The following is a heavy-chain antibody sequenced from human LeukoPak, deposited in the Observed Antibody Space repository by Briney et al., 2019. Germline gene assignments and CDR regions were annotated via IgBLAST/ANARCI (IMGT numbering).Heavy chain of an antibody. CDR1: RFTLSTYW. CDR2: IKQDGSQE. CDR3: ARGVPYDSWSGPHYSDY. Sequence: GGSLRLSCAASRFTLSTYWMSWVRQAPGKGLEWVAHIKQDGSQEYYVDSVTGRFTISRDSAKNSLYLQMNSLRAEDTAVYYCARGVPYDSWSGPHYSDYWGQGTLVTVSS. V-gene: IGHV3-7*01. J-gene: IGHJ4*02. D-gene: IGHD3-3*01.